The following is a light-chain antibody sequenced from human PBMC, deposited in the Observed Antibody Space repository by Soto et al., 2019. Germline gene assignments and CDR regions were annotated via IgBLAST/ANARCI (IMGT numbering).Light chain of an antibody. CDR1: HGVSNR. CDR2: DVS. J-gene: IGKJ1*01. Sequence: DIQMTQSPSTLSAFVGDRLTITCRASHGVSNRLAWYQQKPGKAPNLLIYDVSTLESGVPSRFSGSGSGTEFTLTLSSLQPDDFATYYCQEYTTYARTFCQGTKGEI. CDR3: QEYTTYART. V-gene: IGKV1-5*01.